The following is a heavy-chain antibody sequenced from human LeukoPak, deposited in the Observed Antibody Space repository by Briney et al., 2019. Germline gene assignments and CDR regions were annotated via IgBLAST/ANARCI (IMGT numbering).Heavy chain of an antibody. Sequence: QAGGSLRLSCAASGFTFSSYSMNWVRQAPGKGLEWVSYISSSSSTIYYADSVKGRFTISRDNAKNSLYLQMNSLRAEDTAVYYCARRIRVGVAAAGTSAFDIWGQGTMVTVSS. CDR2: ISSSSSTI. V-gene: IGHV3-48*01. CDR3: ARRIRVGVAAAGTSAFDI. D-gene: IGHD6-13*01. J-gene: IGHJ3*02. CDR1: GFTFSSYS.